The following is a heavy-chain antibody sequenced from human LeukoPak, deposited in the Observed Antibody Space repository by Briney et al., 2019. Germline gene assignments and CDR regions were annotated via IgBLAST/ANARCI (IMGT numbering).Heavy chain of an antibody. CDR1: GGSFSGYY. CDR2: INHSGST. D-gene: IGHD2-15*01. Sequence: SSETLSLTCAVYGGSFSGYYWSWIRQPPGKGLGWIGEINHSGSTNYSPSLKSRVTMSVDTSKNQFSLKLSSVTAADTAVYYCARGVYCSGGSCYIPFDYWGQGILVTVSS. CDR3: ARGVYCSGGSCYIPFDY. J-gene: IGHJ4*02. V-gene: IGHV4-34*01.